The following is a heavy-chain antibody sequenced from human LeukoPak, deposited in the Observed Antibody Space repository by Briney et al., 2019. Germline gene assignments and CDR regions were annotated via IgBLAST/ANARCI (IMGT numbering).Heavy chain of an antibody. Sequence: PGGSLRLSCAASGFTFSTYAMHWVRQAPGKGLEWVAVISCDGSRKYYADSVKGRFTISRDDSKSTLYLQMNSLRAEDTAVYYCARALYVLTGSAFDYWGQGTLVTVSS. J-gene: IGHJ4*02. V-gene: IGHV3-30*04. CDR2: ISCDGSRK. CDR1: GFTFSTYA. CDR3: ARALYVLTGSAFDY. D-gene: IGHD3-9*01.